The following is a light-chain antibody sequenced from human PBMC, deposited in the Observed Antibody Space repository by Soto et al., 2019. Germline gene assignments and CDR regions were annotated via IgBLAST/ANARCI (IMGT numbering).Light chain of an antibody. CDR1: SSDVGSYNL. J-gene: IGLJ2*01. CDR2: EGS. V-gene: IGLV2-23*01. Sequence: QSALTQPASVSGSPGQSITISCTGTSSDVGSYNLVSWYQQHPGKAPKLMIYEGSKRPSGVSNRCSGSNSGNTASLTISGLEAEDEADYYCCTYAGSSTLVFGGGTKLTVL. CDR3: CTYAGSSTLV.